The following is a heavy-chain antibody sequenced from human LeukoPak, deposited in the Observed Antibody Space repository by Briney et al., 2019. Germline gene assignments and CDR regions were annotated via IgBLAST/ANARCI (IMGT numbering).Heavy chain of an antibody. D-gene: IGHD1-26*01. CDR3: AGNRYSGTYPTAGDFAY. CDR2: IYGGGST. J-gene: IGHJ4*02. CDR1: GFTVTGNY. V-gene: IGHV3-66*01. Sequence: PGGSLRLSCAASGFTVTGNYISWVRQAPGKGLKWVSGIYGGGSTYYADSVKGRFTISRDISKNTVYLQMNNLSAEDTAVYYCAGNRYSGTYPTAGDFAYWGQGALVTVSS.